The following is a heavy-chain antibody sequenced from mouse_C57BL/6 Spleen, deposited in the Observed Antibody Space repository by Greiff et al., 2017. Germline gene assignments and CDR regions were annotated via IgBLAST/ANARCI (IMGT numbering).Heavy chain of an antibody. D-gene: IGHD2-4*01. V-gene: IGHV3-1*01. CDR2: ISYSGST. Sequence: EVQGVESGPGMVKPSQSLSLTCTVTGYSITSGYDWHWIRHFPGNKLEWMGYISYSGSTNYNPSLKSRISITHDTSKNHFFLKLNSVTTEDTATYYCARGLRRNYAMDYWGQGTSVTVSS. CDR3: ARGLRRNYAMDY. J-gene: IGHJ4*01. CDR1: GYSITSGYD.